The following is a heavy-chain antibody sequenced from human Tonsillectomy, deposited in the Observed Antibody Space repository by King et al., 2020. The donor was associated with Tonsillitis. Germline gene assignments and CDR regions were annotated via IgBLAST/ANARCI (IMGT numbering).Heavy chain of an antibody. CDR2: IIPMFGTT. Sequence: QLVQSGAEVKKPGSSVKVSCKASGGTFSNYAINWVRQAPGQGLEWMGGIIPMFGTTNCAQKFQGRVTITADESTSTAYMALSSLRSEDTAVYYCARDRETRSWGGMDVWGQGTTVTVSS. D-gene: IGHD6-13*01. V-gene: IGHV1-69*12. CDR1: GGTFSNYA. J-gene: IGHJ6*02. CDR3: ARDRETRSWGGMDV.